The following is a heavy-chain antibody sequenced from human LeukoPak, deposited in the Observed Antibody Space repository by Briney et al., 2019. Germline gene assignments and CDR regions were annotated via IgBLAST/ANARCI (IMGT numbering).Heavy chain of an antibody. J-gene: IGHJ4*02. V-gene: IGHV3-23*01. CDR3: AKVDVRGFMYGFDY. D-gene: IGHD5-18*01. CDR2: ISPSGLTT. CDR1: EFTFSSFA. Sequence: GGSLRLSCVASEFTFSSFAMSWVRQAPGKGLEWVSAISPSGLTTFYADSVKGRFTISRDNSKNTLYLQLNSLRAEDTALFHCAKVDVRGFMYGFDYWGQGALVTVSS.